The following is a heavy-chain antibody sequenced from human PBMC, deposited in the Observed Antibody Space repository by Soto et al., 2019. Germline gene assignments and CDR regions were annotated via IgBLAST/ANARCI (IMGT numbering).Heavy chain of an antibody. J-gene: IGHJ4*02. Sequence: VQLLESGGGLVQPGGSLRLSCAASGFTFSSYSMSWVRQAPGKGLEWVSGFRSSGDDGTTYYADSVKGRFTISRDNSKNTLYLQMHSLRAEDTAVYYCARELAIFGVVPTPEDYWGQGTLVTVSS. D-gene: IGHD3-3*01. V-gene: IGHV3-23*01. CDR1: GFTFSSYS. CDR3: ARELAIFGVVPTPEDY. CDR2: FRSSGDDGTT.